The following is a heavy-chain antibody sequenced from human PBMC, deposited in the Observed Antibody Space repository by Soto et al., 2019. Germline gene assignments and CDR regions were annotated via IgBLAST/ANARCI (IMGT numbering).Heavy chain of an antibody. V-gene: IGHV4-59*01. CDR1: GGSISTYY. Sequence: SETLSLTCTVSGGSISTYYWSWIRQPPGKGLEWIGYISDSGTTNYNPSLKSRVTISVDMSKNQFSLKVTSVIAADTALYYCARDRRGNWFDTWGQGTLVTVSS. CDR2: ISDSGTT. CDR3: ARDRRGNWFDT. J-gene: IGHJ5*02.